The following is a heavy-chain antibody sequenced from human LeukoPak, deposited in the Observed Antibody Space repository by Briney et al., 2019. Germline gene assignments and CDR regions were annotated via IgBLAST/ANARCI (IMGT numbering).Heavy chain of an antibody. CDR3: VRDGVGAPPFDY. J-gene: IGHJ4*02. CDR1: GFTFSNHW. CDR2: IKGGGSSI. Sequence: GGSLRLSCVASGFTFSNHWVHWVRQNPGKGLVWVSRIKGGGSSISHADSVTGRFTISRDNAKNTLYLQMNNLRAEDTGVYYCVRDGVGAPPFDYWGEGILVTVSS. D-gene: IGHD1-26*01. V-gene: IGHV3-74*01.